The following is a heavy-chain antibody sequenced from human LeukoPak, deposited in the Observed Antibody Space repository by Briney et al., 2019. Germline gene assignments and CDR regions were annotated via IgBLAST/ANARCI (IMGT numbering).Heavy chain of an antibody. CDR3: AGISIAAAGTPFDY. Sequence: GGSLRLSCAASGFTFSSYSMNWVRQAPGKGLEWVSSISSSSSYIYYADSVKGRFTISRDNTKNSLYLQMNSLRAEDTAVYYCAGISIAAAGTPFDYWGQGTLVTVSS. J-gene: IGHJ4*02. D-gene: IGHD6-13*01. V-gene: IGHV3-21*01. CDR2: ISSSSSYI. CDR1: GFTFSSYS.